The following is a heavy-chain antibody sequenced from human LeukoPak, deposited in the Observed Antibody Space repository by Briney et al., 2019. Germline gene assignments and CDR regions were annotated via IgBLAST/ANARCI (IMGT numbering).Heavy chain of an antibody. CDR2: INPSGGST. CDR1: GYTFTSYG. J-gene: IGHJ4*02. D-gene: IGHD3-9*01. CDR3: ARDLAAGDLTGVDY. Sequence: GASVKVSCKASGYTFTSYGISWVRQAPGQGLEWMGIINPSGGSTSYAQKFQGRVTMTRDTSTSTVYMELSSLRSEDTAVYYCARDLAAGDLTGVDYWGQGTLVTVSS. V-gene: IGHV1-46*01.